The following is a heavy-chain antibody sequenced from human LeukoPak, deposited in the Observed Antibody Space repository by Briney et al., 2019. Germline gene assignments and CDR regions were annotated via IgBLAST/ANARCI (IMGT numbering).Heavy chain of an antibody. CDR2: IIPIFGTA. J-gene: IGHJ6*03. Sequence: SVKVSCKASGYTFTGYYMHWVRQAPGQGLEWMGGIIPIFGTANYAQKFQGRVTITADKSTSTAYMELSSLRSEDTAVYYCARARFETTVTALIRKKNYYYYYMDVWGKGTTVTVSS. CDR1: GYTFTGYY. V-gene: IGHV1-69*06. D-gene: IGHD4-17*01. CDR3: ARARFETTVTALIRKKNYYYYYMDV.